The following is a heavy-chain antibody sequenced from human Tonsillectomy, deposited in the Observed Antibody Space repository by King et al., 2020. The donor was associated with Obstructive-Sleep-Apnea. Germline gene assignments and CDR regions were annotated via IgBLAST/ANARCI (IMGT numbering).Heavy chain of an antibody. V-gene: IGHV1-69*09. CDR3: ARGYVWGSYRQTTSFAP. J-gene: IGHJ5*02. CDR2: IIPILDLA. CDR1: GGTFSSFA. D-gene: IGHD3-16*02. Sequence: EQLVQSGAEVKKPGSSVKVSCKASGGTFSSFAISWVRQAPGQGLEWMGRIIPILDLANYAQKFLGRVTITADKSTSTAYMELSSLRSEDTAVYYCARGYVWGSYRQTTSFAPWAQGPLFTASS.